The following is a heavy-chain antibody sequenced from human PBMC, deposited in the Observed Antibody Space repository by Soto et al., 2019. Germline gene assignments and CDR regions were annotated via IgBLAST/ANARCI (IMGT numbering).Heavy chain of an antibody. CDR1: GGSFSGYY. D-gene: IGHD2-2*01. J-gene: IGHJ6*03. Sequence: SETLSLTCAVYGGSFSGYYWSWIRQPPGKGLEWIGEINHSGSTNYNPSLKSRVTISVDTSKNQFSLKLSSVTAADTAVYYRARVGDIVVVPAAVRYYYYYMDVWGKGTTVTVSS. V-gene: IGHV4-34*01. CDR2: INHSGST. CDR3: ARVGDIVVVPAAVRYYYYYMDV.